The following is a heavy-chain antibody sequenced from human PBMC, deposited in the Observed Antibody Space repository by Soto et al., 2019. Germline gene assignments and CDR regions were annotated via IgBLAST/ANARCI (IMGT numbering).Heavy chain of an antibody. D-gene: IGHD1-1*01. J-gene: IGHJ6*02. V-gene: IGHV1-69*13. CDR1: GGTFSSYA. CDR3: ARDPRGGGTKYYYYYYGMDV. Sequence: AASVKVSCKASGGTFSSYAISWVRQAPGQGLEWMGRIIPIFGTANYAQKFQGRVTITADESTSTAYMELSSLRSEDTAVYYCARDPRGGGTKYYYYYYGMDVWGQGTTVTVSS. CDR2: IIPIFGTA.